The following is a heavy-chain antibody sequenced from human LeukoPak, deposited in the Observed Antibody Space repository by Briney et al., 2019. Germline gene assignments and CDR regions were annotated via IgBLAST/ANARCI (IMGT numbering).Heavy chain of an antibody. CDR2: IYTSGST. D-gene: IGHD3-22*01. Sequence: SETLSLTCTVSGDSISSFHWSWIRQPAGKGLEWIGRIYTSGSTNYNPSLKSRVTMSVDTSKNQFSLKLSSVTAADTAVYYCASEAYYYDSSGYYKYWGQGTLVTVST. CDR1: GDSISSFH. V-gene: IGHV4-4*07. CDR3: ASEAYYYDSSGYYKY. J-gene: IGHJ4*02.